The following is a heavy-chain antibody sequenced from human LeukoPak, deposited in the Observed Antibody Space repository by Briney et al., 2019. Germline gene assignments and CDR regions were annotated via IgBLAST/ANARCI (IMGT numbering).Heavy chain of an antibody. CDR2: ISSSGSTI. V-gene: IGHV3-48*03. Sequence: GGSLRLSCAASGFTFSSYAMSWVRQAPGKGLEWVSYISSSGSTIYYADSVKGRFTISRDNAKNSLYLQMNSLRAEDTAVYYCARDSSYDYYYYGMDVWGKGTAVTVSS. D-gene: IGHD3-16*01. J-gene: IGHJ6*04. CDR3: ARDSSYDYYYYGMDV. CDR1: GFTFSSYA.